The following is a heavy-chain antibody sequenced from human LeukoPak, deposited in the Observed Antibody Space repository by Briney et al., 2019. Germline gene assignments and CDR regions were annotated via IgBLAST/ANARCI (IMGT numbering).Heavy chain of an antibody. J-gene: IGHJ4*02. CDR1: GFTFSSYS. CDR3: ARDQGGSSWFDY. Sequence: GGSLRLSCAASGFTFSSYSFNWVRQAPGKGLEWVSYISRSRTTIYYADSVQGRFTISRGNAKNSVYLQMNSPRDDDTAVYYCARDQGGSSWFDYWGQGALVSVSS. CDR2: ISRSRTTI. D-gene: IGHD6-13*01. V-gene: IGHV3-48*02.